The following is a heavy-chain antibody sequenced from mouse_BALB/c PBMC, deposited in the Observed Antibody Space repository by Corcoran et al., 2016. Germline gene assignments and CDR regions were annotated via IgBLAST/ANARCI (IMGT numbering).Heavy chain of an antibody. D-gene: IGHD4-1*01. CDR2: IDPANGNT. CDR1: GFNIKDTY. Sequence: EVQLQQSGAELVMPGASVKLSCTASGFNIKDTYMHGVKQRPEQGLEWIGRIDPANGNTKYDPKFQGKATITADTSSNTAYLQLSSLTSEDTAVYYCATWDWYFDVWGAGTTVTVSS. J-gene: IGHJ1*01. V-gene: IGHV14-3*02. CDR3: ATWDWYFDV.